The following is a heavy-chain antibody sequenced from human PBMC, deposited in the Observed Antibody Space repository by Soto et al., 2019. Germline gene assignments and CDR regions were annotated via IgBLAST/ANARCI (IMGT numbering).Heavy chain of an antibody. CDR2: IIPIFGTA. D-gene: IGHD3-22*01. V-gene: IGHV1-69*12. Sequence: QVQLVQSGAEVKKPGSSVKVSCKASGGTFSSYAISWVRQAPGQGLEWMGGIIPIFGTANYAQKFQGRVTITADESTSTAYMERSSRRSEDTAVYYCARVLGPYVSSGYNAYAFDLWGQGTMVTVSS. CDR3: ARVLGPYVSSGYNAYAFDL. J-gene: IGHJ3*01. CDR1: GGTFSSYA.